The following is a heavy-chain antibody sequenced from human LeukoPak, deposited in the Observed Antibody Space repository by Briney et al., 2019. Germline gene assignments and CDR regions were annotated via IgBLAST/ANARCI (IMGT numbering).Heavy chain of an antibody. CDR3: ATYTNWVAGDV. Sequence: GRSLRLSCAASGFAFGNFALHWVRQAPGKGLEWVSGISWNSGNILYADSVRGRITVSRDNAKNALYMEMDSLRAEDTAVYYCATYTNWVAGDVWGQGSTVTVSS. CDR1: GFAFGNFA. V-gene: IGHV3-9*01. CDR2: ISWNSGNI. J-gene: IGHJ6*02. D-gene: IGHD1-1*01.